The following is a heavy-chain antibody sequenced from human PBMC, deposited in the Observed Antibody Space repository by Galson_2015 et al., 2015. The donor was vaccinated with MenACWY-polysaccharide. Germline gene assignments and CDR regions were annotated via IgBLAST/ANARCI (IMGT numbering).Heavy chain of an antibody. CDR3: ARDRPDCSVGTCLPGNYFDY. Sequence: SLRLSCAASGITFSRDGFHWVRQAPGKGLEWVAVSRSHNSEQFYADSVKGRFTVSRDESTSTLYLQMNSLRPEDTAVYYCARDRPDCSVGTCLPGNYFDYWGQGTLVTVSS. CDR1: GITFSRDG. CDR2: SRSHNSEQ. D-gene: IGHD2-15*01. V-gene: IGHV3-30-3*01. J-gene: IGHJ4*02.